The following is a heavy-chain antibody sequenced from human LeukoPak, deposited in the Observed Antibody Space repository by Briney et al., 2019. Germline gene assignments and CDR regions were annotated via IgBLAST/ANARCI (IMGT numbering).Heavy chain of an antibody. Sequence: SETLSLTCAVYGGSFSGYYWSWIRQPAGKGLEWIGRIYTSGSTNYNPSLKSRVTMSVDTSKNQFSLKLSSVTAADTAVYYCARDGYQQWLAFRGNWFDPWGQGTLVTVSS. D-gene: IGHD6-19*01. V-gene: IGHV4-4*07. J-gene: IGHJ5*02. CDR1: GGSFSGYY. CDR2: IYTSGST. CDR3: ARDGYQQWLAFRGNWFDP.